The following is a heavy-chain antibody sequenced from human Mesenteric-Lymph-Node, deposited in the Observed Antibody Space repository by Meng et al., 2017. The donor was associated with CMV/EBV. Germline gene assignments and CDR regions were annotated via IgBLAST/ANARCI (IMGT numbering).Heavy chain of an antibody. CDR3: AKDLWTCISTSCYWDY. V-gene: IGHV3-23*01. Sequence: GESLKISCAASGFIFSSYAMSWIRQAPGKGLEWVSGISGSGCSTFYADSVQGRFTISRDNSKNTLYLQINSLRAEDTAGYYCAKDLWTCISTSCYWDYWGQGTLVTVSS. J-gene: IGHJ4*02. D-gene: IGHD2-2*01. CDR1: GFIFSSYA. CDR2: ISGSGCST.